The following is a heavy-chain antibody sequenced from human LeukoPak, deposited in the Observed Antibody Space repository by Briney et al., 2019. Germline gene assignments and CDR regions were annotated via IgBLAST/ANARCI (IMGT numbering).Heavy chain of an antibody. Sequence: ASVKVSCKASGYTFTGYYLHWVRQAPGQGLEWMGRINLNSGGTNYAQKFQGRVTMTRDTSISTAYMELSRLRSDDTAVYYCARDRYSSGWYGWGQGTLVTVSS. D-gene: IGHD6-19*01. CDR2: INLNSGGT. J-gene: IGHJ4*02. CDR3: ARDRYSSGWYG. V-gene: IGHV1-2*06. CDR1: GYTFTGYY.